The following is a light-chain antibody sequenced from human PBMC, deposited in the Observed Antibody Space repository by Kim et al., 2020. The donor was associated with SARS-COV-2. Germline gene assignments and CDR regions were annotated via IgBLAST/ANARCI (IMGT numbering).Light chain of an antibody. CDR2: KDS. Sequence: SYELTQPSSVSVSPGQTARITCSGDVLAKKYARWFQQKPGQAPVLVIYKDSERPSGIPERFSGSSSGTTVTLTISGAQVEDEADYYCYSAADNNLKFGGGTQLTVL. CDR3: YSAADNNLK. V-gene: IGLV3-27*01. CDR1: VLAKKY. J-gene: IGLJ2*01.